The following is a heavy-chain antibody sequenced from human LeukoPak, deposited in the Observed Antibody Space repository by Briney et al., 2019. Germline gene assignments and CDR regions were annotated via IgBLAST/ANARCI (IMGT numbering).Heavy chain of an antibody. CDR3: ARGVVVITRYWYFDL. J-gene: IGHJ2*01. V-gene: IGHV4-30-4*01. D-gene: IGHD3-22*01. Sequence: SETLSLTCTVSGGSISSGDYYWSWIRQPPGKGLEWIGYIYYSRSTYYNPSLKSRVTISVDTSKNQFSLKLSSVTAADTAVYYCARGVVVITRYWYFDLWGRGTLVTVSS. CDR1: GGSISSGDYY. CDR2: IYYSRST.